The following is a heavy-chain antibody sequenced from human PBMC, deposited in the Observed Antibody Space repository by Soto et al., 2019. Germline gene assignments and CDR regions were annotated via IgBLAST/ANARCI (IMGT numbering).Heavy chain of an antibody. V-gene: IGHV4-39*01. D-gene: IGHD1-26*01. J-gene: IGHJ6*02. CDR1: GGSISSSSYY. CDR2: IYYSGST. Sequence: PSETLSLTCTVSGGSISSSSYYWGWIRQPPGKGLEWIGSIYYSGSTYYNPSLKSRVTISVDTSKNQFSLKLSSVTAADTAVYYCARRSRWAHTYVEVWGQGPTVTVSS. CDR3: ARRSRWAHTYVEV.